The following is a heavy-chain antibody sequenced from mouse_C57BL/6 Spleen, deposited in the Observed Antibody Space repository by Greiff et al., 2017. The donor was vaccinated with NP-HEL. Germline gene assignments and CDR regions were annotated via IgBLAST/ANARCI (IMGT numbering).Heavy chain of an antibody. J-gene: IGHJ4*01. Sequence: QVQLKESGAELARPGASVKLSCKASGYTFTSYGISWVKQRTGQGLEWIGEIYPRSGNTYYNEKFKGKATLTADKSSSTAYMELRSLTSEDSAVYFCAREAYYASVYAMDYWGQGTSVTVSS. CDR1: GYTFTSYG. V-gene: IGHV1-81*01. CDR2: IYPRSGNT. D-gene: IGHD2-10*01. CDR3: AREAYYASVYAMDY.